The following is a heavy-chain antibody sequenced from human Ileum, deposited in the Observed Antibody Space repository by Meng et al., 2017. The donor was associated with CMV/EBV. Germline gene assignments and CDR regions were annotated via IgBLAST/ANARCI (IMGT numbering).Heavy chain of an antibody. D-gene: IGHD3-10*01. CDR1: GFTFSTFS. J-gene: IGHJ4*02. CDR3: AKDVSGSGL. CDR2: ISSDVSTK. V-gene: IGHV3-30-3*01. Sequence: QVQLVESGGGVVQPGRSLRLSCSACGFTFSTFSMHWVRQTPAKGLECVGVISSDVSTKLYADSVKGRFTISRDNSRNTLYLEMNSLRHEDTAVYFCAKDVSGSGLWGQGTLVTVSS.